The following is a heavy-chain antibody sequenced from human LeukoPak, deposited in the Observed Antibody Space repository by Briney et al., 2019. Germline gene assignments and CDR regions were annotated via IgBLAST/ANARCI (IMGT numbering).Heavy chain of an antibody. D-gene: IGHD5-18*01. J-gene: IGHJ3*02. Sequence: GESLQISCKGSGYSFTNYWISWLRQMPGKGLEWMGRIDPSDSYTNFSPSFQGHVTISTDKSISTAYLQWSSLKASDTAMYYCARLMNTAMGLDAFDIWGQGTMVTVSS. CDR3: ARLMNTAMGLDAFDI. CDR2: IDPSDSYT. CDR1: GYSFTNYW. V-gene: IGHV5-10-1*01.